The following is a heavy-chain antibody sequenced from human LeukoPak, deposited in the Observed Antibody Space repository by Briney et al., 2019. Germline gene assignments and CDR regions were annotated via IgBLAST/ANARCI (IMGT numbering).Heavy chain of an antibody. CDR3: ARDSVAALPLPYYYMDV. CDR2: INPNSGGT. V-gene: IGHV1-2*02. D-gene: IGHD2-15*01. Sequence: ASVKVSCKASGYTFTVYYMHWVRQAPGQGLEWMGWINPNSGGTNYAQKFQGRVTMTRDTSISTAYMELSRLRSDDTAVYYCARDSVAALPLPYYYMDVWGKGTTVTVSS. CDR1: GYTFTVYY. J-gene: IGHJ6*03.